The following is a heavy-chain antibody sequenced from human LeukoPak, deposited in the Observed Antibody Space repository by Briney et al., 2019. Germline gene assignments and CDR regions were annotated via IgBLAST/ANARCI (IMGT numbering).Heavy chain of an antibody. Sequence: ASVKVSCKVSGYTLTELSMHWVRQAPGKGLEWMGGFDPEDGETIYAQKFQGRVTMTEDTSTDTAYMELSSLRSEDTAVYYCATAYSSSQTSYYYYMDVWGKGTTVTVSS. V-gene: IGHV1-24*01. CDR2: FDPEDGET. CDR1: GYTLTELS. D-gene: IGHD6-6*01. CDR3: ATAYSSSQTSYYYYMDV. J-gene: IGHJ6*03.